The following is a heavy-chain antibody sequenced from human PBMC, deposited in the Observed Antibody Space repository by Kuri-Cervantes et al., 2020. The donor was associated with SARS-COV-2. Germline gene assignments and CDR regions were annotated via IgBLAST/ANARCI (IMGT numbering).Heavy chain of an antibody. CDR3: AKDLSGSYYFDY. CDR1: GCTFSSYA. D-gene: IGHD1-26*01. Sequence: VVLLRRYCAASGCTFSSYAMCWVRQAPGMGLEWVSAISGSGGSTYYAVSVKGRFTISRDNSKNTLYLQMNSLRAEDTSVYYCAKDLSGSYYFDYWGQGTLVTVSS. CDR2: ISGSGGST. V-gene: IGHV3-23*01. J-gene: IGHJ4*02.